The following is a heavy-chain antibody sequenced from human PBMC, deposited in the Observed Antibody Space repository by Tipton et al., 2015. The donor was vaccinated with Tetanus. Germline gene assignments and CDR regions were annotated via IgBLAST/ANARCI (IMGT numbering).Heavy chain of an antibody. CDR1: GFAFSTHG. J-gene: IGHJ4*02. V-gene: IGHV3-33*01. CDR3: AGDRAFLRYFDWLLDY. CDR2: IWYDGSNR. D-gene: IGHD3-9*01. Sequence: RSLRLSCAASGFAFSTHGMHWVRQAPGKGLEWVAVIWYDGSNRFYADSVKGRFTISRDNSKNTLYLQMNSLRAEDTAVYYCAGDRAFLRYFDWLLDYWGQGTLVTVSS.